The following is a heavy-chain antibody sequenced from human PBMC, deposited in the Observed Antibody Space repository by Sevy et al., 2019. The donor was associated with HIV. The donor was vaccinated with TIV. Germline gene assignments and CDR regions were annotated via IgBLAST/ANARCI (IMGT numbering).Heavy chain of an antibody. V-gene: IGHV4-38-2*02. CDR2: SLHSGST. CDR3: ARGLYLDY. Sequence: SETLSLTCTVSGYSISSGYYWGWIRQPPGKGLEWIGSSLHSGSTYCNTSLESRVTISVDTSKNQFSLKMSSVTAADTAVYYCARGLYLDYWGQGILVTVSS. D-gene: IGHD3-10*01. J-gene: IGHJ4*02. CDR1: GYSISSGYY.